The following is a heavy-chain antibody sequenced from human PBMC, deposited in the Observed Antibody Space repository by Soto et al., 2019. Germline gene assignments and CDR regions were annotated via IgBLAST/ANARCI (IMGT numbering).Heavy chain of an antibody. CDR1: GFTFSSYS. V-gene: IGHV3-21*01. CDR3: ASHPRDSSGYWYYFDY. CDR2: ISSSSSYI. Sequence: GGSLRLSCAGSGFTFSSYSMNWVRQAPGKGLEWVSSISSSSSYIYYADSAKGRFTISRDNAKNSLYLQMNSLRAEDTAVYYCASHPRDSSGYWYYFDYWGQGTLVTVSS. J-gene: IGHJ4*02. D-gene: IGHD3-22*01.